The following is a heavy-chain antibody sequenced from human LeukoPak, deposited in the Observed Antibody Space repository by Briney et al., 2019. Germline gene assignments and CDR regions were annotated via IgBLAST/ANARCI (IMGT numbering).Heavy chain of an antibody. CDR3: ARDAPKVVVAATNWFDP. CDR1: GYTFTSYG. J-gene: IGHJ5*02. V-gene: IGHV1-18*01. CDR2: ISAYNGNT. D-gene: IGHD2-15*01. Sequence: ASVKVSCKASGYTFTSYGISWVRQAPGQGLEWMGWISAYNGNTNYAQKLQGRVTMTTDTSTSTVYMELSSLRSEDTAVCYCARDAPKVVVAATNWFDPWGQGTLVTVSS.